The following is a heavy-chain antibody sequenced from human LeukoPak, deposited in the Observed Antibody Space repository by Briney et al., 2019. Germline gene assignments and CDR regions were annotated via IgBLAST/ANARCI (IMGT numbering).Heavy chain of an antibody. J-gene: IGHJ4*02. CDR1: GFTFSTYT. CDR3: ARDCDYGDYIDF. Sequence: GGSLRLSCAASGFTFSTYTFNWVRQAPGKGLEWLSYISSGGLTIFYADSVKGHFTMTRDKTKNSIFLDMTNLRAEGTAVYYCARDCDYGDYIDFWGQGTLVAVSS. V-gene: IGHV3-48*01. CDR2: ISSGGLTI. D-gene: IGHD4/OR15-4a*01.